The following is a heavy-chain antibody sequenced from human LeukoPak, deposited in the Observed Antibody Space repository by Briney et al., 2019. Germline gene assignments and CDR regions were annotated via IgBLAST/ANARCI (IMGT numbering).Heavy chain of an antibody. CDR3: ARHGGMVRGFSDAFDI. J-gene: IGHJ3*02. V-gene: IGHV4-59*08. CDR2: IYYSGST. Sequence: SETLSLTCTVSGGSISSYYWSWIRQPPGKGLEWIGYIYYSGSTNYNPSLKSRVTISVDTSKNQFSLKLSSVTAADTAVYYCARHGGMVRGFSDAFDIWGQGTMVTVSS. CDR1: GGSISSYY. D-gene: IGHD3-10*01.